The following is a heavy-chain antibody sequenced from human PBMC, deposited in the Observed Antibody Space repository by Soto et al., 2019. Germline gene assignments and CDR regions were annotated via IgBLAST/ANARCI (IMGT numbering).Heavy chain of an antibody. CDR3: ATRITVFGLLIPPFDP. J-gene: IGHJ5*02. D-gene: IGHD3-3*01. Sequence: PSETLSLTXAVYGGSFSGYYWSWIRQPPGKGLEWIGEINHSGSTNYNPSLKSRVTISVDTSKNQFSLRLSSVTAADTAIYYCATRITVFGLLIPPFDPWGQGTQVTVSS. CDR1: GGSFSGYY. CDR2: INHSGST. V-gene: IGHV4-34*01.